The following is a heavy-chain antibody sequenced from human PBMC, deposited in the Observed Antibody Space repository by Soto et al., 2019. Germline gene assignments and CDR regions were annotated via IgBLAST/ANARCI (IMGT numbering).Heavy chain of an antibody. CDR3: AREGIAAGLYFQH. J-gene: IGHJ1*01. D-gene: IGHD6-13*01. V-gene: IGHV3-53*01. CDR1: GFTVSSNY. CDR2: IYSGGST. Sequence: EVQLVESGGGLIQPGGSLRLSCAASGFTVSSNYMSWVRQAPGKGLEWVSVIYSGGSTYYADSVKGRFTISRDNSKNTLYLQMNSLRAEDTAVYYCAREGIAAGLYFQHWGQGTLATVSS.